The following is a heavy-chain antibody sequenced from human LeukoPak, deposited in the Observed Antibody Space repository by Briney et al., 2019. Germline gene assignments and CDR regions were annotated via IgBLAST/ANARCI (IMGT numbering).Heavy chain of an antibody. CDR3: ASRITAGYYYYMDV. J-gene: IGHJ6*03. CDR2: IIPIFGTA. CDR1: GGTFSSYA. Sequence: SVKVSCKASGGTFSSYAINWVRQAPGQGLEWMGRIIPIFGTANYAQKFQGRVTITTDESTSTAYMELSSLRSEDTAVYYCASRITAGYYYYMDVWGKGTTVTVSS. D-gene: IGHD3-10*01. V-gene: IGHV1-69*05.